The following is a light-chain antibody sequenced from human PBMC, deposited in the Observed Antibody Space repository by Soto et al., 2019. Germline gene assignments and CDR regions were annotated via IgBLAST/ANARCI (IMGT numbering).Light chain of an antibody. V-gene: IGLV2-8*01. Sequence: QSALTQPPSASGSPGQSVSSSCTGTSSDVGGYNYVSWYQQHPGKAPKLMIYEVSKRPSGVPDRFSGSKSGNTASLTVSGLQAEDEADYYCSSYAGSNKVVFGGGTQLTVL. J-gene: IGLJ2*01. CDR2: EVS. CDR1: SSDVGGYNY. CDR3: SSYAGSNKVV.